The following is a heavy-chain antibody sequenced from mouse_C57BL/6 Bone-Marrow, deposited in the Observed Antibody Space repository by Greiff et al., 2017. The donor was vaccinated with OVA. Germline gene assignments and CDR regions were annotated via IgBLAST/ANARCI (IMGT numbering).Heavy chain of an antibody. CDR1: GYTFTGYW. J-gene: IGHJ4*01. D-gene: IGHD1-1*01. Sequence: QVQLQQSGAELMKPGASVKLSCKATGYTFTGYWIEWVKQRPGHGLEWIGELLPGSGSTNYHEKFKGKATFTADTSSHTAYMQLSSLTTEDSAIYYGASPSYYYCRSYPYAMDYWGQGTSVTVSS. CDR2: LLPGSGST. V-gene: IGHV1-9*01. CDR3: ASPSYYYCRSYPYAMDY.